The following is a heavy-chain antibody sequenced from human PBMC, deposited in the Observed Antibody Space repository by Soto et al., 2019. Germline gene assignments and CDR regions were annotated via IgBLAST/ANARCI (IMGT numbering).Heavy chain of an antibody. CDR1: GGSISSSSYY. Sequence: PSETLSLTCTVSGGSISSSSYYWGWIRQPPGKGLEWIGSIYYSGSTYYNPSLKSRVTISVDTSKNHFSLKLSSVTAADTAVYYCASYTDYYGSGSRGYYYYGMDVWGQGTTVTVSS. J-gene: IGHJ6*02. CDR2: IYYSGST. CDR3: ASYTDYYGSGSRGYYYYGMDV. D-gene: IGHD3-10*01. V-gene: IGHV4-39*02.